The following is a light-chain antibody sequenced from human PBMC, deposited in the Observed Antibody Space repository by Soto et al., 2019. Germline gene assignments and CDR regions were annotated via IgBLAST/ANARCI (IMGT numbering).Light chain of an antibody. CDR2: EVS. CDR3: SSYTSSSTLDV. CDR1: SSDVGGYNY. Sequence: QSPLTQPASVSVSPGQSITISCTGTSSDVGGYNYVSWYQQHPGKAPKLMIYEVSNRPSGVSNRFSGSKSGNTASLTISGLQAEDEADYYCSSYTSSSTLDVFGTGTRSPS. J-gene: IGLJ1*01. V-gene: IGLV2-14*01.